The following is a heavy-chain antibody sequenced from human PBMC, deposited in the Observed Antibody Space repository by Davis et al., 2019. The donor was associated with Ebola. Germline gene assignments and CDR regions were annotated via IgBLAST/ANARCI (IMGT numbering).Heavy chain of an antibody. D-gene: IGHD5-18*01. CDR2: ISGSGGST. V-gene: IGHV3-23*01. Sequence: PGGSLRLSCAASGFTFSSYAMSWVRQAPGKGLEWVSAISGSGGSTYYADSVKGRFTISRDNSKNTLYLQMNSLRAEDTAVYYCARGPRYSYPEMYFDYWGQGTLVTVSS. J-gene: IGHJ4*02. CDR3: ARGPRYSYPEMYFDY. CDR1: GFTFSSYA.